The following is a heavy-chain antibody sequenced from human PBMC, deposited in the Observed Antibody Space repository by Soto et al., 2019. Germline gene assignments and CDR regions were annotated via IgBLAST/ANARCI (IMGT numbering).Heavy chain of an antibody. Sequence: PGGSLRLSCAASGFTFSSYDMHWVRQATGKGLEWVSAIGTAGDTYYPGSVKGRFTISRENAKNSLYLQMNSLRAEDTAVYYCARVSLRGYYYYGMDVWGQGTTVTVSS. V-gene: IGHV3-13*01. CDR2: IGTAGDT. CDR1: GFTFSSYD. CDR3: ARVSLRGYYYYGMDV. J-gene: IGHJ6*02.